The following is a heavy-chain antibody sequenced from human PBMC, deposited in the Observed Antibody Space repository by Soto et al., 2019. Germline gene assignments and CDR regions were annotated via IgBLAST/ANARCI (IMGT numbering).Heavy chain of an antibody. D-gene: IGHD4-17*01. CDR1: GGSISSGGYS. Sequence: QLQLQESGSGLVKPSQTLSLTCAVSGGSISSGGYSWSWIRQPPGKGLEWIGYIYHSGYTYYNPSLKSRVTISVDRSKNQLSLKLISVTAADTAVYYCARAHYGDYGYGMDVWGQGTTVTVSS. J-gene: IGHJ6*02. V-gene: IGHV4-30-2*01. CDR3: ARAHYGDYGYGMDV. CDR2: IYHSGYT.